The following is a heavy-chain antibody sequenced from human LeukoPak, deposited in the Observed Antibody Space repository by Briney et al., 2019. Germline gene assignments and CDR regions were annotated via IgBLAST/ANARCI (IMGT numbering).Heavy chain of an antibody. CDR1: GFTFSSYS. CDR3: ARVQVLMVYANFDY. J-gene: IGHJ4*02. Sequence: PGGSLRLSCAASGFTFSSYSMNWVRQAPGKGLEWVSSISSSSSYIYYADSVKGRFTISRDNAKNSLYLQMNSLRAEDTAVYYCARVQVLMVYANFDYWGQGTLVTVSS. V-gene: IGHV3-21*01. D-gene: IGHD2-8*01. CDR2: ISSSSSYI.